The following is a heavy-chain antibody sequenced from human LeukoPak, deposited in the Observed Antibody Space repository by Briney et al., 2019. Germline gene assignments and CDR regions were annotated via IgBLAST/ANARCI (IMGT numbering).Heavy chain of an antibody. D-gene: IGHD3-3*01. CDR3: AREAPRIWSGYYRVYYFDY. J-gene: IGHJ4*02. V-gene: IGHV4-34*01. Sequence: SETLSLTCAVYGGSFSGYYWSWIRQPPGKGLEWIGEINHSGSTNYNPSLKSRVTISVDTSKNQFSLKLSSVTAADTAVYYCAREAPRIWSGYYRVYYFDYWGQGTLVTVSS. CDR1: GGSFSGYY. CDR2: INHSGST.